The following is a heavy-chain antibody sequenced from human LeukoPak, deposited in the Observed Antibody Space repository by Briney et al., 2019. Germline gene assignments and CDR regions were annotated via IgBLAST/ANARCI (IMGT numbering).Heavy chain of an antibody. CDR1: GYSFTSYW. D-gene: IGHD2-21*02. V-gene: IGHV5-51*01. CDR3: ARRAYCGGDCYYFDY. J-gene: IGHJ4*02. Sequence: GESLKISCSGSGYSFTSYWIGWWRQMPGKCLEWMGIIYPGHSDTRYSPSFQCHVTISADKSINTAYLEWSSLKASDTAMYYCARRAYCGGDCYYFDYWGQGTLVTVSS. CDR2: IYPGHSDT.